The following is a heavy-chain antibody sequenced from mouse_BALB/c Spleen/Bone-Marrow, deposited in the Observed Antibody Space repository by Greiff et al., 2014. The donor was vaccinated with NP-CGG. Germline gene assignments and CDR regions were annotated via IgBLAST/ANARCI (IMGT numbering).Heavy chain of an antibody. V-gene: IGHV1-15*01. J-gene: IGHJ3*01. Sequence: VQLQQSGAELVRPGASVTLSCKASGYTFTDYEMHWVKQTPVHGLEWIGAIDPETGGTAYNQKFKGEATLTADKSSSTAYMELRSLTSEDSAVYYCTRSLVRRFAYWGQGTLVTVSA. D-gene: IGHD2-14*01. CDR1: GYTFTDYE. CDR2: IDPETGGT. CDR3: TRSLVRRFAY.